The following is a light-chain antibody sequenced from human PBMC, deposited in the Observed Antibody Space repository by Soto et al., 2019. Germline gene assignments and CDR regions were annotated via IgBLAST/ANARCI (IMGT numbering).Light chain of an antibody. CDR1: QSVSNY. CDR3: QQRSNWPPYT. V-gene: IGKV3-11*01. Sequence: EIVLTQSPATLSLSPGERATLSCRASQSVSNYLAWYQQKPGQAPRLLIYDAFNRATGVPARFSGSGSGTDFTLSISSLEPEHFAVYYCQQRSNWPPYTFGQGTKLEIK. J-gene: IGKJ2*01. CDR2: DAF.